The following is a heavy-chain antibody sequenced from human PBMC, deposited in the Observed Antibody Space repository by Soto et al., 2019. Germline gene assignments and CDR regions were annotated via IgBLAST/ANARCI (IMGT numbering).Heavy chain of an antibody. CDR1: GFSLNTSGVG. Sequence: QITLKESGPTLVKPTQTLTLTCTFSGFSLNTSGVGVGWVRQPPGKALEWLALIYGNDDQRYNLFLKNSLTITKDTSRDQVVLTMTHVDPVDTATYYCAHAKNWDYRTPYYFDYWGEGTLVPVS. V-gene: IGHV2-5*01. CDR2: IYGNDDQ. D-gene: IGHD1-7*01. J-gene: IGHJ4*02. CDR3: AHAKNWDYRTPYYFDY.